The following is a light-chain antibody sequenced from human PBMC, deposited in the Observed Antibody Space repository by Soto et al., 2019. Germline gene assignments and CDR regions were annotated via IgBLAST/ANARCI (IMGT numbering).Light chain of an antibody. J-gene: IGKJ1*01. CDR2: KAS. CDR1: QDISTW. V-gene: IGKV1-5*03. Sequence: DIQMTQSPSSVSASVGDTFTLTCRASQDISTWVAWYQQKPGKAPKLLIYKASTLKSGVPSRFSGSGSGTEFTLTISSLQPDDFATYYCQHYNSYSEAFGQGTKVDIK. CDR3: QHYNSYSEA.